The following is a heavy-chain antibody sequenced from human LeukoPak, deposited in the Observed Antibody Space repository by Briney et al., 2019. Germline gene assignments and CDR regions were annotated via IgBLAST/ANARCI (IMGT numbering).Heavy chain of an antibody. CDR3: ARESVVGSPDY. CDR1: GFTVRRNH. J-gene: IGHJ4*02. CDR2: IYSGGST. D-gene: IGHD2-15*01. Sequence: PGGSLRLSCAASGFTVRRNHMSWLRQAPGKGLEWVSFIYSGGSTYYADSVKGRFTISRDNSKNTLYLQMSSLRAEDTAVYYCARESVVGSPDYWGQGTLVTVSS. V-gene: IGHV3-66*01.